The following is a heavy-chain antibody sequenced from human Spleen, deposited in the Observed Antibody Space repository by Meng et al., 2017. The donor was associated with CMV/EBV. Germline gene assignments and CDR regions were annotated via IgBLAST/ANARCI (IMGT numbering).Heavy chain of an antibody. CDR1: GFTFSSYG. CDR2: IRYDGSNK. J-gene: IGHJ4*02. CDR3: AMSTTDNYCDY. V-gene: IGHV3-30*02. D-gene: IGHD2/OR15-2a*01. Sequence: GESLKISCAASGFTFSSYGMHWVRQAPGKGLEWVAFIRYDGSNKYYADSVKGRFIISRDKSKNTVHLQMNTLRAEDTAMYYCAMSTTDNYCDYWGQGTLVTVSS.